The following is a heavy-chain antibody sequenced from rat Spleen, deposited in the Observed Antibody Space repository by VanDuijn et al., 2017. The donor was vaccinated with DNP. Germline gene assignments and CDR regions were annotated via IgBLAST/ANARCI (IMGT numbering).Heavy chain of an antibody. CDR1: GFTFSNSW. CDR3: ASNLGPFAY. J-gene: IGHJ3*01. Sequence: EVQLVESGGGLVQPGRSLKLSCVASGFTFSNSWMTWIRQVPGKGLEWVASISTSGDTIYYSDSVKGRFTLSRDDAKNTLYLQMNSLRSEDTATYYCASNLGPFAYWGQGTLVTVSS. V-gene: IGHV5-31*01. D-gene: IGHD4-6*01. CDR2: ISTSGDTI.